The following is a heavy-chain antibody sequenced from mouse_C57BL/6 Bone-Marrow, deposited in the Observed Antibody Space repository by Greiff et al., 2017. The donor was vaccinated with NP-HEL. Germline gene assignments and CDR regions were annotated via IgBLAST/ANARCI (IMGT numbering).Heavy chain of an antibody. J-gene: IGHJ1*03. CDR2: INPNNGGT. CDR1: GYTFTDYY. CDR3: AYYFDSSYDWYFDV. Sequence: VQLQQSGPELVKPGASVKISCKASGYTFTDYYMNWVKQSHGKSLEWIGDINPNNGGTSYNQKFKGKATLTVDTYSSTAYMELRSLTSYDSAVYYCAYYFDSSYDWYFDVWGTGTTVTVSS. V-gene: IGHV1-26*01. D-gene: IGHD1-1*01.